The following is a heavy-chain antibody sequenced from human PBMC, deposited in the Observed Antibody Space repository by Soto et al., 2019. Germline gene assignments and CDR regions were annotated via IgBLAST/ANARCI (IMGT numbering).Heavy chain of an antibody. V-gene: IGHV2-70*01. J-gene: IGHJ4*02. D-gene: IGHD5-12*01. CDR3: ARSTVDIVATTDFDY. Sequence: SGPTLVNPTQTLTLTCTFSGFSLSTSGMCVSWIRQPPGKALEWLALIDWDDDKYYSTSLKTRLTISKDTSKNQVVLTMTNMDPVDTATYYCARSTVDIVATTDFDYWGQGTLVTVSS. CDR2: IDWDDDK. CDR1: GFSLSTSGMC.